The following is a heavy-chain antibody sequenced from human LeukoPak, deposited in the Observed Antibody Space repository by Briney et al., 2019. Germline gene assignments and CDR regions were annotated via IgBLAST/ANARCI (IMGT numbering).Heavy chain of an antibody. Sequence: PSQTLSLTCTVSGGSISSGDYYWSWIRQPPGKGLEWIGEINHSGSTNYNPSLKSRVTISVDTSKNQFSLKLSSVTAADTAVYYCAYCSSTSCYGGDAFDIWGQGTMVTVSS. D-gene: IGHD2-2*01. CDR1: GGSISSGDYY. V-gene: IGHV4-30-4*08. CDR2: INHSGST. CDR3: AYCSSTSCYGGDAFDI. J-gene: IGHJ3*02.